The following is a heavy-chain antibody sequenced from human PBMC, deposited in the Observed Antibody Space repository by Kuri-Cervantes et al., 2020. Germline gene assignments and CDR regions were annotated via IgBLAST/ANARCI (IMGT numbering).Heavy chain of an antibody. CDR2: IYSDGTT. Sequence: GGSLRLSCAASGFSVSSKYMSWFRQAPGKGLEWVSLIYSDGTTYYADSVKGRFTISRDNSKNTLYLQMNSLRAEDTAVYYCARGIYCSSTSCYREEYYYYYMDVWGKGPRSPSP. J-gene: IGHJ6*03. CDR3: ARGIYCSSTSCYREEYYYYYMDV. CDR1: GFSVSSKY. D-gene: IGHD2-2*02. V-gene: IGHV3-53*01.